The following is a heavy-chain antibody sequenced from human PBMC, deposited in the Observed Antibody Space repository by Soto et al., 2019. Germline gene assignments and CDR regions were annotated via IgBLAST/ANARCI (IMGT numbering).Heavy chain of an antibody. CDR2: ISYSGTT. CDR3: ARRSGYNFYYNYYGLDV. V-gene: IGHV4-39*01. J-gene: IGHJ6*02. D-gene: IGHD3-22*01. Sequence: SETQSLTCTVSGGSIRSSDYYWGWIRQPPGKGLEWIGSISYSGTTYYNPSLRSRVTISVDTSKNQFSLKLSSLTAADTVVYYCARRSGYNFYYNYYGLDVWGQGTTVTVSS. CDR1: GGSIRSSDYY.